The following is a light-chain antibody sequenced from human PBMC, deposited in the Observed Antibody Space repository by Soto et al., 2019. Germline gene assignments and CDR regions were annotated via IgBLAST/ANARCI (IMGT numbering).Light chain of an antibody. J-gene: IGKJ1*01. CDR2: APS. CDR3: QQFGISPWT. CDR1: RIIGHNY. Sequence: DNVMTQSPDTLSVSPGDRVTLSCRASRIIGHNYLAWYQQKPGQAPRLLIYAPSTRATGIPDRFTGSGSVTDFTLTIRRLEPEDLAVYYCQQFGISPWTFGQGTKVEMK. V-gene: IGKV3-20*01.